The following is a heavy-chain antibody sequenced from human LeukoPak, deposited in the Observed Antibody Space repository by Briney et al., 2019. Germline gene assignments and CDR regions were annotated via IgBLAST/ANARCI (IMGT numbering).Heavy chain of an antibody. V-gene: IGHV3-9*01. CDR2: ISWNSGRI. CDR1: GFTFDDYA. Sequence: PGRSLRLSCAASGFTFDDYAMHWVRQAPGKGLEWVSGISWNSGRIGYADSVKGRFTISRDSTKNSLYLQMNSLRAEDTAFYYCARAVGDLIDYYFGYWGQGTLVTVSS. CDR3: ARAVGDLIDYYFGY. J-gene: IGHJ4*02. D-gene: IGHD3-16*01.